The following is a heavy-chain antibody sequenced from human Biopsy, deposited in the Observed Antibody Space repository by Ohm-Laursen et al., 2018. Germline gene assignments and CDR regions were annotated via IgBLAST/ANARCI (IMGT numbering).Heavy chain of an antibody. Sequence: SLRLSCTASGFSFSDNYMDWVRQAPGKGLEWVAVISYDDSGEYYADSLQGRFIISRDNPKNTVDLQMNSLRAEDTAVYFCARDGKRWDYSTYFSWHFDLWGRGTLVAVSS. J-gene: IGHJ2*01. CDR3: ARDGKRWDYSTYFSWHFDL. CDR2: ISYDDSGE. CDR1: GFSFSDNY. V-gene: IGHV3-30*03. D-gene: IGHD4-11*01.